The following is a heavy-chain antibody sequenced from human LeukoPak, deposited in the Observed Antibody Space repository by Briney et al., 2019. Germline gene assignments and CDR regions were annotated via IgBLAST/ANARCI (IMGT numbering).Heavy chain of an antibody. V-gene: IGHV3-53*01. D-gene: IGHD2-15*01. Sequence: GGSLRLSCAASGFTVSSNYMSWVRQAPGKGLEWVSVIYSGGSTYYADSVKGRFTISRDNSKNTLYLQMNSLRAEDTAVYYCARDIRGYCSGGSSYHYYYYYMDVWGKGTTVTVSS. CDR1: GFTVSSNY. J-gene: IGHJ6*03. CDR3: ARDIRGYCSGGSSYHYYYYYMDV. CDR2: IYSGGST.